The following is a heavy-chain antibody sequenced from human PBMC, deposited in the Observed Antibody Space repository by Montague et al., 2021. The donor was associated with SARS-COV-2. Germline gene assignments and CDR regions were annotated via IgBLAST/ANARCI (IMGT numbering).Heavy chain of an antibody. CDR3: ARGASYFYDNSAYYSEYFQH. D-gene: IGHD3-22*01. J-gene: IGHJ1*01. CDR2: ITVSGGST. Sequence: SLRLSCEACVFTFSSYAMNWVRQAPGKGLEWVSSITVSGGSTYNXDSXQGRFTISRDNSKSTLYLQMNSLRAADTAIYYCARGASYFYDNSAYYSEYFQHWGQGTLVAVSS. CDR1: VFTFSSYA. V-gene: IGHV3-23*01.